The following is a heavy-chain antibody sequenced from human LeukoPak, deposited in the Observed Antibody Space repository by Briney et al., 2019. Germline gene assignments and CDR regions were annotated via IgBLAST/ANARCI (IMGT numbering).Heavy chain of an antibody. V-gene: IGHV3-53*04. D-gene: IGHD3-22*01. CDR3: ARDRDYDSSGRDWYFDL. J-gene: IGHJ2*01. CDR1: GFTVSSNY. Sequence: GGSLRLSCAASGFTVSSNYMSWVRQAPGKGLEWVSVIYSGGSTYYADSVKGRFTISRHNSKNTLYLQMNSLRAEDTAVYYCARDRDYDSSGRDWYFDLWGRGTLVTVSS. CDR2: IYSGGST.